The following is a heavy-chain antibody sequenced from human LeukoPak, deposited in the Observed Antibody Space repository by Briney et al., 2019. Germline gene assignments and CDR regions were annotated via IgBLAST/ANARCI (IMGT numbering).Heavy chain of an antibody. CDR3: ARATSGYYFDF. CDR1: GGSIGSYY. D-gene: IGHD3-22*01. CDR2: VSYSGST. J-gene: IGHJ4*02. V-gene: IGHV4-59*01. Sequence: SETLSLTCTVSGGSIGSYYWNWIRQPPGKGLEWIGYVSYSGSTNYNPSLKSRVIMSVDKSKNQFSLKLSSVIAADTAVYFCARATSGYYFDFWDQGTLVTVSS.